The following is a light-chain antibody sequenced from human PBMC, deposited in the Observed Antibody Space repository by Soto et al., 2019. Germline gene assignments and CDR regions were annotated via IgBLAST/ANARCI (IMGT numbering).Light chain of an antibody. CDR2: DAS. V-gene: IGKV1-5*01. J-gene: IGKJ2*01. CDR3: QQYYGDLYT. Sequence: RMTQSPSTLSASVGDRVTITCRASQSISPALAWYQQKPGNAPKLLIHDASSLESGVPSRFSGSGTGTEFTLAISSLQPDDFATYYCQQYYGDLYTVGQGTKLEIK. CDR1: QSISPA.